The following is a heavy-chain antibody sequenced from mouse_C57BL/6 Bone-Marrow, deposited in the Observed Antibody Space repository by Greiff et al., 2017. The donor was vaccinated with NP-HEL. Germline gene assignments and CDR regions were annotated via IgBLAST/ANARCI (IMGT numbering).Heavy chain of an antibody. CDR1: GFTFSSYG. Sequence: EVMLVESGGDLVKPGGSLKLSCAASGFTFSSYGMSWVRQTPDKRLEWVATISSGGSYTYYPDSVKGRFTISRDNAKNTLYLQMSSLKSEDTAMYYCGPYYFDYWGQGTTLTVSS. CDR2: ISSGGSYT. V-gene: IGHV5-6*01. CDR3: GPYYFDY. J-gene: IGHJ2*01.